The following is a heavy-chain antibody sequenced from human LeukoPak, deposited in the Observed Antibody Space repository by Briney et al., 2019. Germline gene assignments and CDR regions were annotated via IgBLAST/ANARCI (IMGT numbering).Heavy chain of an antibody. CDR3: ARGAGYLHLRAVYFDF. D-gene: IGHD5-24*01. Sequence: SVKVSCKASGGTFSSYAISWVRQAPGQGLEWMGRIIPIFGTANYAHKFQGRVTLSTDGSSSTAYMELSSLRSEDTAIYYCARGAGYLHLRAVYFDFWGQGTLITVSS. CDR2: IIPIFGTA. CDR1: GGTFSSYA. J-gene: IGHJ4*02. V-gene: IGHV1-69*05.